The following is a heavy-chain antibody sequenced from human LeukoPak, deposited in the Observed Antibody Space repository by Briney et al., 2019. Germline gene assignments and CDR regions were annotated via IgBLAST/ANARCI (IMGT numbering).Heavy chain of an antibody. CDR3: ARSYSSGWYRADY. J-gene: IGHJ4*02. D-gene: IGHD6-19*01. Sequence: SETLSLTCAVYGGSFSGYYWSWVRQPPGKGREWIGEINHSGRTNYNPSLKSRVTISVATSKNQFSLKLSSVTAADTAVYYCARSYSSGWYRADYWGQGPLVTVSS. CDR2: INHSGRT. V-gene: IGHV4-34*01. CDR1: GGSFSGYY.